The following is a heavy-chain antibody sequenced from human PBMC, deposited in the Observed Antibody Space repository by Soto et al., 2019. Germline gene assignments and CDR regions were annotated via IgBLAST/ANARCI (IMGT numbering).Heavy chain of an antibody. J-gene: IGHJ5*02. Sequence: GGSLRLSCAASGFTFDDYAMHWVRQAPGKGLEWVSGISWSSGSIGYADSVKGRFTISRDNAKNSLYLQMNSLRAEDTALYYCVKDIERYSGYDRYAPGGGFDPWGQGTLVTVSS. CDR3: VKDIERYSGYDRYAPGGGFDP. V-gene: IGHV3-9*01. CDR1: GFTFDDYA. D-gene: IGHD5-12*01. CDR2: ISWSSGSI.